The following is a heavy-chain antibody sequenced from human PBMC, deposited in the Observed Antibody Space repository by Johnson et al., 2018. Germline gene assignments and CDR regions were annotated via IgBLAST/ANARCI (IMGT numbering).Heavy chain of an antibody. CDR1: GFTFSGYS. CDR2: ISSSDSYI. Sequence: VQLVQSGGGLVKPGGSXRLSCAASGFTFSGYSMNWVRQAPGKGLEWVSSISSSDSYIYYADSLKGRFTISRDNAKNSLYLQMNSLRAEDTAVYYCARGGDYHYYYYMDVWGKGTTVTVSS. CDR3: ARGGDYHYYYYMDV. J-gene: IGHJ6*03. V-gene: IGHV3-21*01. D-gene: IGHD4-17*01.